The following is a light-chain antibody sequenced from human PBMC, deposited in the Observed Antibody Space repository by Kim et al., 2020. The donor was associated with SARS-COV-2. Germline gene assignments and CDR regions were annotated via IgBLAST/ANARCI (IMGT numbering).Light chain of an antibody. CDR2: KAS. CDR3: QHYIRYPYT. J-gene: IGKJ2*01. CDR1: PSISDW. Sequence: SASVGDRVTITCRASPSISDWLAWYQQKPGKAPNLLIYKASSLESGVPSRFSASGSGTEFTLTINSLQPDDFATYYCQHYIRYPYTFGQGTKLEI. V-gene: IGKV1-5*03.